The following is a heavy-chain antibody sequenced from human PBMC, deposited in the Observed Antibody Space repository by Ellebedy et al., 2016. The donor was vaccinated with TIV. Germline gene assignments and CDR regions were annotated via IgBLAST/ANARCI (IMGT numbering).Heavy chain of an antibody. D-gene: IGHD3-16*01. CDR1: GDSVSSGGNY. Sequence: MPSETLSLTCTVSGDSVSSGGNYWSWIRQHPGKGLEWIGYIHHSGSTYQNPSRKSRVTISLDTSKNVFSLNLNSVTAADTAVHYGETGLGGGGYWGQGTLVTVSS. J-gene: IGHJ4*02. V-gene: IGHV4-31*03. CDR2: IHHSGST. CDR3: ETGLGGGGY.